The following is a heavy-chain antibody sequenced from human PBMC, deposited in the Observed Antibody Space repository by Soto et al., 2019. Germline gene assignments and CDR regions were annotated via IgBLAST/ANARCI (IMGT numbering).Heavy chain of an antibody. CDR1: SGSISRGGYS. D-gene: IGHD3-10*01. CDR3: SRPVSRHYYGSGTQGGFDP. CDR2: IYYSGST. V-gene: IGHV4-30-2*03. Sequence: SETLSLTCAVSSGSISRGGYSWSWIRQPPGKGLEWIGYIYYSGSTYYNPSLKSRVTISADTSKNQFSLKLSSVTAADTAVYYCSRPVSRHYYGSGTQGGFDPWGQGTLVTVSS. J-gene: IGHJ5*02.